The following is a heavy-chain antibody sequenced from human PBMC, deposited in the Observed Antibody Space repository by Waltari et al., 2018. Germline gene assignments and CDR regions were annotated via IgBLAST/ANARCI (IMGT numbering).Heavy chain of an antibody. V-gene: IGHV3-23*04. J-gene: IGHJ4*02. Sequence: EVRLVESEGGLVKPGRSLSLSCSASVYTFSYTAVPSLRQAPGKGLELVAGLSASGSRTFYVASVKGRFTISRDNSNNTLYAQMTSLTPEDTATYYCAMSLTVLVRADHWGQGTLVAVSS. D-gene: IGHD1-26*01. CDR1: VYTFSYTA. CDR2: LSASGSRT. CDR3: AMSLTVLVRADH.